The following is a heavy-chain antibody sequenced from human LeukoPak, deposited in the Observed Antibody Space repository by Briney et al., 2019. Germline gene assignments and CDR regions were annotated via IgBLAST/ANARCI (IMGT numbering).Heavy chain of an antibody. CDR1: GFTFNNYA. V-gene: IGHV3-23*01. D-gene: IGHD3-16*01. J-gene: IGHJ4*02. CDR2: TSGSGTNK. CDR3: ATVGGAWAEKTR. Sequence: SGGSLRLSCAASGFTFNNYAMSWVRQAPGKGLEWVSATSGSGTNKHYADSVKGRFTISRDNSKNTLYLLMNSLRADDTAVYYCATVGGAWAEKTRWGQGTLVTVSS.